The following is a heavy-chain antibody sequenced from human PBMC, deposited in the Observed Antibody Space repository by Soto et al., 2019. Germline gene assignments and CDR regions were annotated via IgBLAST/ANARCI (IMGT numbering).Heavy chain of an antibody. D-gene: IGHD3-10*01. Sequence: SETLSLTCSVSGGSVSSGSYYWTWIRQPPGKGLEWIGYLYSSGSISYKPSLESRVTISADTSKNQFSLKLRSVTAADTAVYYCARAGGHDYYYYALDVWGQGTTVTVSS. CDR2: LYSSGSI. CDR1: GGSVSSGSYY. CDR3: ARAGGHDYYYYALDV. J-gene: IGHJ6*02. V-gene: IGHV4-61*01.